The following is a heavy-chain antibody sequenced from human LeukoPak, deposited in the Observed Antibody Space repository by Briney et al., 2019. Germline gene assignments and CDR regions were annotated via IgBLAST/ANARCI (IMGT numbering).Heavy chain of an antibody. CDR2: ISGSGGST. V-gene: IGHV3-23*01. J-gene: IGHJ4*02. CDR1: GFTFSRYA. Sequence: PGGSLRLSCAASGFTFSRYAMSWVRQAPGKGLEWVSAISGSGGSTYYADSVKGRFTISRDNSKNTLYLQMNSLRAEDTAVYYCAKGRYSGSYKGDFDYWGQGTLVTVSS. D-gene: IGHD1-26*01. CDR3: AKGRYSGSYKGDFDY.